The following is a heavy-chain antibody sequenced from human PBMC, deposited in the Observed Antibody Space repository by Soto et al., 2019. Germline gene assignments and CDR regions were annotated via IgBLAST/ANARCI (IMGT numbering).Heavy chain of an antibody. D-gene: IGHD4-17*01. V-gene: IGHV4-34*01. CDR1: GGSCSGYY. J-gene: IGHJ6*02. CDR3: ARSDYGDEPYYYYYYYGMDV. CDR2: IYYSGST. Sequence: SETLSLTCAVCGGSCSGYYWSWIRQPPGKGLEWIGGIYYSGSTNYNPSLKSRVTISVDTSKNQFSLKLSSVTAADTAVYYCARSDYGDEPYYYYYYYGMDVWGQGTTVTVSS.